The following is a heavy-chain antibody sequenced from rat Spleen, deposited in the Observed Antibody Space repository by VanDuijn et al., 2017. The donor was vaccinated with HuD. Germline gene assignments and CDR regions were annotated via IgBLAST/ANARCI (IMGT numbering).Heavy chain of an antibody. D-gene: IGHD1-4*01. CDR1: GFTFSNYG. V-gene: IGHV5-19*01. J-gene: IGHJ2*01. Sequence: EVQLVESGGGLVQPGRSLKLSCAASGFTFSNYGMAWVRQAPKKGLEWVASISPSGGSTYYRDSVKGRFTISRDNAKSTLYLQMDSLRSEDTATYYCATDPGITHYFDYWGQGVMVTVSS. CDR3: ATDPGITHYFDY. CDR2: ISPSGGST.